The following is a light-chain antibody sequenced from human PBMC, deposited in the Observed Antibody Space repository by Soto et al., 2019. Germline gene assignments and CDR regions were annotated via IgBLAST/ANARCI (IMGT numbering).Light chain of an antibody. V-gene: IGKV1-17*03. J-gene: IGKJ1*01. CDR1: QSISNY. CDR3: QQYDSYRT. Sequence: IQMTHSPSAMSSSVGDRVTITFRASQSISNYVAWFQQKPGKVPQRLIYAASSLQSGVPSRFSGSGSGKDFTLTISSLQSDDFATYFCQQYDSYRTFGQGTKVDIK. CDR2: AAS.